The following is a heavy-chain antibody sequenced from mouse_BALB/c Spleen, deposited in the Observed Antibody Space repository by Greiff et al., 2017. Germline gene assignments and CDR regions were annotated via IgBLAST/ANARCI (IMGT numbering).Heavy chain of an antibody. CDR1: GFTFSDYY. V-gene: IGHV5-4*02. CDR3: ARELTGYAMDY. D-gene: IGHD4-1*01. CDR2: ISDGGSYT. Sequence: DVKLVESGGGLVKPGGSLKLSCAASGFTFSDYYMYWVRQTPEKRLEWVATISDGGSYTYYPDSVKGRFTISRDNAKNNLYLQMSSLKSEDTAMYYCARELTGYAMDYWGQGTSVTVSS. J-gene: IGHJ4*01.